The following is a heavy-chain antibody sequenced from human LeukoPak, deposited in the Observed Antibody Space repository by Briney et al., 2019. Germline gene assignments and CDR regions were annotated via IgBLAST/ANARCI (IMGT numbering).Heavy chain of an antibody. Sequence: SETLSLTCAVYGGSFSGYYWSWIRQPPGKGLEWIGEINHSGSTNYNPSLKSRVTISVDTSKNQFSLKLSSVTAADTAVYYCARLAGAYYDSSGYYYPYWGQGTLVTVSS. CDR3: ARLAGAYYDSSGYYYPY. J-gene: IGHJ4*02. V-gene: IGHV4-34*01. D-gene: IGHD3-22*01. CDR2: INHSGST. CDR1: GGSFSGYY.